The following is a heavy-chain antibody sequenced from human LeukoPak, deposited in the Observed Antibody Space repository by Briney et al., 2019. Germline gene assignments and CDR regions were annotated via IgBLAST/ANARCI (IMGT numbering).Heavy chain of an antibody. Sequence: KPGGSLRLSCAASGFTFSTYNMNWVRQAPGKGLEWVSSISGTSSYIYYADSVKGRFTISRDNAKNSLYLQMNSLRAEDTAVYYCAREGYNWSFEYRGQGTLVTVSS. J-gene: IGHJ4*02. V-gene: IGHV3-21*01. CDR1: GFTFSTYN. D-gene: IGHD1-1*01. CDR3: AREGYNWSFEY. CDR2: ISGTSSYI.